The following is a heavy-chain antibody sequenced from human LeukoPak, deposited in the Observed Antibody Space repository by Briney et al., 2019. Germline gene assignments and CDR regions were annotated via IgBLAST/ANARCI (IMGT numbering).Heavy chain of an antibody. CDR3: AKDSSTRGAYYYYMDV. Sequence: GGSLRLSCAASGFTFSSYAMSWVRQAPGKGLEWVSAISGSGGSTYHADSVKGRFTISRDNSKNTLYLQMNSLRAEDTAVYYCAKDSSTRGAYYYYMDVWGKGTTVTVSS. CDR2: ISGSGGST. V-gene: IGHV3-23*01. CDR1: GFTFSSYA. D-gene: IGHD2-2*01. J-gene: IGHJ6*03.